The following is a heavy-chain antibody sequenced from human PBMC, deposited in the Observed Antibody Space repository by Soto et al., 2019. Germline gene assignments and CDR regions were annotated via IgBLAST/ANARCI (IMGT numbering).Heavy chain of an antibody. CDR2: IIPILGIA. D-gene: IGHD2-8*01. Sequence: SVKVSCKASGGTFSSYTISWVRQAPGQGLEWMGRIIPILGIANYAQKFQGRVTITADKSTSTAYMELSSLRSEDTAVYYCARDPPYFTNGVCSPDPWGKGTLVTVSS. J-gene: IGHJ5*02. CDR1: GGTFSSYT. CDR3: ARDPPYFTNGVCSPDP. V-gene: IGHV1-69*04.